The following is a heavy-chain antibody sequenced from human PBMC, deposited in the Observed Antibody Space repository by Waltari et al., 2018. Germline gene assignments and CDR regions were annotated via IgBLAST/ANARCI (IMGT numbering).Heavy chain of an antibody. CDR1: GYTFTGYY. CDR3: AREDGSYY. J-gene: IGHJ4*02. V-gene: IGHV1-2*02. Sequence: QVQLVQSGAEVKKPGASVKVSCKASGYTFTGYYMHWVGQAPGKGLGWMGWTNPNRGGTNYAQKFQGRVTMTRDTSISTAYMELSRLRSDDTAVYYCAREDGSYYWGQGTLVTVSS. D-gene: IGHD1-26*01. CDR2: TNPNRGGT.